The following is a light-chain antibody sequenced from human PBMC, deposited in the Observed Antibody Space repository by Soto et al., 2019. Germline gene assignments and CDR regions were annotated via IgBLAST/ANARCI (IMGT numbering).Light chain of an antibody. CDR1: QSISSSF. J-gene: IGKJ4*01. CDR2: AAS. V-gene: IGKV3-20*01. CDR3: QQYDDSRTLT. Sequence: EIVLTQSPGTLSLSPGEGATLSCRASQSISSSFLTWYRQKPGQAPRLLIYAASNRATGIPDRFSGSGSGTDFTLTISRLEPEDFAVYYCQQYDDSRTLTFGGGTKVEI.